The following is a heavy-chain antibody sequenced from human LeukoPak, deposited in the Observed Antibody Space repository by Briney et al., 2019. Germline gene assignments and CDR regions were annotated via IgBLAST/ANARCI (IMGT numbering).Heavy chain of an antibody. CDR1: GFTFSSYG. CDR3: AKDKYSSGLLIYYFDY. Sequence: GGSLRLSCAASGFTFSSYGMHRVRQPPGKGLEWVAVISYDGSNKYYADSVKGRFTISRDNSKNTLYLQMNSLRAEDTAVYYCAKDKYSSGLLIYYFDYWGQGTLVTVSS. D-gene: IGHD6-19*01. V-gene: IGHV3-30*18. CDR2: ISYDGSNK. J-gene: IGHJ4*02.